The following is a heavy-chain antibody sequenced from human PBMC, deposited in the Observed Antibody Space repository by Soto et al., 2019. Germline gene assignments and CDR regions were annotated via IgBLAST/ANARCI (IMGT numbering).Heavy chain of an antibody. CDR2: ISYDGSNK. Sequence: GGSLRLSCAASGFTFSSYAMHWVRQAPGKGLEWVAVISYDGSNKYYADSVKGRFTISRDNSKNTLYLQMNSLRAEDTAVYYCARDQGFYYDSSGSQRYYYYGMDVWGQGTTVTVSS. CDR1: GFTFSSYA. J-gene: IGHJ6*02. CDR3: ARDQGFYYDSSGSQRYYYYGMDV. V-gene: IGHV3-30-3*01. D-gene: IGHD3-22*01.